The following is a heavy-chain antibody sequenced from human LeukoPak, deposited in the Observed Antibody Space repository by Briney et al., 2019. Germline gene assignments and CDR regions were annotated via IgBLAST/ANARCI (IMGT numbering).Heavy chain of an antibody. D-gene: IGHD1-1*01. V-gene: IGHV3-23*01. CDR1: GFTFTDDA. J-gene: IGHJ4*02. CDR3: AKSLESVSGAKFDL. CDR2: ISGSGANT. Sequence: GGSLRLSCAASGFTFTDDAMTWIRQAPGKGLEWVSGISGSGANTFYADSVKGRFTISRDNSKNTLYLQMNSLRAEDTAMYYCAKSLESVSGAKFDLWGQGTLVTVSS.